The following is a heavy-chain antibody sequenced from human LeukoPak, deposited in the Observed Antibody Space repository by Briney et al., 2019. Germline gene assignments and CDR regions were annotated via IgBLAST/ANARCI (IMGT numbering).Heavy chain of an antibody. Sequence: ASVKVSCKASGGTFSSYAISWVRQAPGQGREWMGGIIPIFGTANYAQKFQGRVTITADKSTSTAYMELSSLRSEDTAVYYCARDVGGYSVNWFDPWGQGTLVTVSS. V-gene: IGHV1-69*06. D-gene: IGHD2-15*01. CDR1: GGTFSSYA. CDR3: ARDVGGYSVNWFDP. CDR2: IIPIFGTA. J-gene: IGHJ5*02.